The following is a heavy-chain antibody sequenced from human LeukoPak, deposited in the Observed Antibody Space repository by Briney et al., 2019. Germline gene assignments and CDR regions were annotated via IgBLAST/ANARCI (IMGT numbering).Heavy chain of an antibody. D-gene: IGHD3-22*01. V-gene: IGHV3-53*01. J-gene: IGHJ4*02. Sequence: PGGSLRLSCAASGFTVSSNYMSWVRQAPGKGLEWVSVIYSGGSTYYADSVKGRFTISRDNSKNTLYLQMNSLRAEDTAVYYCARDDLDSSGYLRRGDYWGQGTLVTVSS. CDR3: ARDDLDSSGYLRRGDY. CDR1: GFTVSSNY. CDR2: IYSGGST.